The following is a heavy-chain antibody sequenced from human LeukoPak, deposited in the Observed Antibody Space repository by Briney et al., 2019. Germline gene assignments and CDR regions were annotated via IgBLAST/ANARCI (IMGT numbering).Heavy chain of an antibody. D-gene: IGHD4-17*01. CDR3: AIQGDYGDYLETYFDY. V-gene: IGHV3-53*01. CDR1: GFTVSSNY. J-gene: IGHJ4*02. CDR2: IYSGGST. Sequence: GGSLRLSCAASGFTVSSNYMSWVRQAPGKGLEWVSVIYSGGSTYYADSVKGRFTISRDNSKNTLYLQMNSLRAEDTAVYYCAIQGDYGDYLETYFDYWGQGTLVTVSS.